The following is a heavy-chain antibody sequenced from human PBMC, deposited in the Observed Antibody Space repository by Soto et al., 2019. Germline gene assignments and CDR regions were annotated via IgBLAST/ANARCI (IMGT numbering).Heavy chain of an antibody. CDR2: VYYRGST. CDR3: ARTNAGTETTIDKLNWFDP. D-gene: IGHD1-7*01. CDR1: GGSISSSSYY. Sequence: LQLQESGPGLVKPSETLSLTCTVSGGSISSSSYYWVWIPQPPGKGLVRIGCVYYRGSTYYNPSPKSRLTISVDTSKTQFSLKLRSVTAADTALYYCARTNAGTETTIDKLNWFDPWRQGTLVTVSS. V-gene: IGHV4-39*01. J-gene: IGHJ5*02.